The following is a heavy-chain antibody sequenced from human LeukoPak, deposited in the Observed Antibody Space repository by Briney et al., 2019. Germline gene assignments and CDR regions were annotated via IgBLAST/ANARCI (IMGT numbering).Heavy chain of an antibody. D-gene: IGHD7-27*01. CDR3: ARDNLRMGIGY. CDR2: ISSSGSTI. Sequence: QPGGSLRLSCAASGFTFSSYAMSWVRLAPGKGLEWVSYISSSGSTIYYADSVKGRFTISRDNAKNSLYLQMNSLRAEDTAVYYCARDNLRMGIGYWGQGTLVTVSS. V-gene: IGHV3-48*04. J-gene: IGHJ4*02. CDR1: GFTFSSYA.